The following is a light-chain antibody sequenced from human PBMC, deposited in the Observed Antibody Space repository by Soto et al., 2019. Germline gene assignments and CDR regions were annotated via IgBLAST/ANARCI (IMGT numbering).Light chain of an antibody. V-gene: IGKV3-15*01. J-gene: IGKJ1*01. CDR3: QQYNNWPPA. CDR1: QSVSGH. Sequence: EIVMTQSPATLSVSPGERATLSCRASQSVSGHLAWYQQKPGQAPRLLIYGASTRATGIPARFSGSGSGTEFALTISSLQSEDFAFYYCQQYNNWPPAFGQGTKVEIK. CDR2: GAS.